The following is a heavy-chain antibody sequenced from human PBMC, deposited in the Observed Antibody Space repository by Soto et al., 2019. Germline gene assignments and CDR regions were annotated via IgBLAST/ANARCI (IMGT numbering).Heavy chain of an antibody. V-gene: IGHV4-59*01. Sequence: SETLSLTCTVSGGSISSYYWSWIRQPPGKGLEWIGYIYYSGSTNYNPSLKSRVTISVDTSKNQFSLKLSSVTAADTAVYYCARGGFLKSGGFDYWGQGTLVTVSS. J-gene: IGHJ4*02. D-gene: IGHD3-3*01. CDR2: IYYSGST. CDR1: GGSISSYY. CDR3: ARGGFLKSGGFDY.